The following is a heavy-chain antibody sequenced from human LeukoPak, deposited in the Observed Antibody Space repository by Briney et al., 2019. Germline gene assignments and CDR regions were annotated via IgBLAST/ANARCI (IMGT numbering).Heavy chain of an antibody. J-gene: IGHJ4*02. D-gene: IGHD2-15*01. Sequence: ASVKVSCKASGGTFSSYAISWVRQAPGQGLEWMGWISAYNGNTNYAQKLQGRVTMTTDTSTSTAYMELRSLRSDDTAVYYCARGSDCSGGSCYEFDYWGQGTLVTVSS. CDR2: ISAYNGNT. CDR3: ARGSDCSGGSCYEFDY. V-gene: IGHV1-18*01. CDR1: GGTFSSYA.